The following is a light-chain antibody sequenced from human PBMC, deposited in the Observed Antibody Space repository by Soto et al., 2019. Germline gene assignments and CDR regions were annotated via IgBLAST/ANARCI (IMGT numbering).Light chain of an antibody. V-gene: IGKV3-15*01. CDR1: QSVGSY. CDR2: GAS. J-gene: IGKJ1*01. Sequence: EIVWTQSPATLSLSPGEGASLSCRASQSVGSYLAWYQQKLGQAPRLLIYGASTRATGIPARFSGTGSGTEFTLTISSLQSEDFAIYYCQQYNNWPAWTFGQGTKVDIK. CDR3: QQYNNWPAWT.